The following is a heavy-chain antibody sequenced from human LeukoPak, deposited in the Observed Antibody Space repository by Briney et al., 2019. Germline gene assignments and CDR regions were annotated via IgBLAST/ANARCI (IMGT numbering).Heavy chain of an antibody. V-gene: IGHV3-7*03. CDR2: IKQDGSEK. Sequence: PGGSLRLSCAASGFTFSSYWMSWVRQAPGKGLEWVANIKQDGSEKYYVDSVKGRFTISRDNAKNSLYLQMNSLRAEDTAVYYCAREAPGWYSSSWFDYWGQGTLDAVSS. D-gene: IGHD6-13*01. CDR3: AREAPGWYSSSWFDY. CDR1: GFTFSSYW. J-gene: IGHJ4*02.